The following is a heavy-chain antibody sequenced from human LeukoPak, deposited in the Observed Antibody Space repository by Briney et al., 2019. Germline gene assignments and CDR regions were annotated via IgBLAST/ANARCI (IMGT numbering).Heavy chain of an antibody. CDR3: ARGTQNRWFGELLYDY. D-gene: IGHD3-10*01. CDR1: GYSISSGYY. Sequence: SETLSLTCAVSGYSISSGYYWGWIRQPPGKGLEWIGSIYHSGSTYYNPSLKSRVTISVDTSKNQFSLKLSSVTAADTAVYHCARGTQNRWFGELLYDYWGQGTLVTVSS. V-gene: IGHV4-38-2*01. J-gene: IGHJ4*02. CDR2: IYHSGST.